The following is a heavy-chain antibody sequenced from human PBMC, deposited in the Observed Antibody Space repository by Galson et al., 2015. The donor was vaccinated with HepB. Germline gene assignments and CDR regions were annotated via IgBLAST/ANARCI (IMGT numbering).Heavy chain of an antibody. D-gene: IGHD6-19*01. Sequence: SLRLSCAASGFTFSSYWMHWVRQAPGKGLVWVSRINSDGSSTSYADSVKGRFTISRDSAKNTLYLQMNSLRAEDTAVYYCARDRMSIAVAGTWSWGQGTLVTVSS. CDR1: GFTFSSYW. V-gene: IGHV3-74*01. J-gene: IGHJ4*02. CDR2: INSDGSST. CDR3: ARDRMSIAVAGTWS.